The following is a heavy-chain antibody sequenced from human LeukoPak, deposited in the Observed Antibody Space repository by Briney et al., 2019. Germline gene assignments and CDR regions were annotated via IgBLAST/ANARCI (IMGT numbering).Heavy chain of an antibody. CDR1: GFTFSSYG. V-gene: IGHV3-30*18. Sequence: GGSLRLSCAASGFTFSSYGMHWVRQAPGKGLEWVAVISYDGSNKYYADSVKGRFTISRDNSKNTLYLQMNSLRAEDTAVYYCAKGSRGDPYNFDYWGQGTLVTVSS. D-gene: IGHD2-21*02. CDR2: ISYDGSNK. J-gene: IGHJ4*02. CDR3: AKGSRGDPYNFDY.